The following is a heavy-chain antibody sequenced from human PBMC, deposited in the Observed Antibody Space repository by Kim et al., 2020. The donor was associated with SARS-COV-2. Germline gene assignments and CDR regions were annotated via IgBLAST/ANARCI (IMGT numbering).Heavy chain of an antibody. J-gene: IGHJ6*02. D-gene: IGHD3-3*01. Sequence: SETLSLTCAVYGGSFSGYYWSWIRQPPGKGLEWIGEINHSGSTNYKPSLKSRATISVDTSKNQFSLKLSSVTASDTAVYYCARVPVEITIFGVVDPSYYYGMDVWRQETTGTVSS. CDR1: GGSFSGYY. CDR3: ARVPVEITIFGVVDPSYYYGMDV. V-gene: IGHV4-34*01. CDR2: INHSGST.